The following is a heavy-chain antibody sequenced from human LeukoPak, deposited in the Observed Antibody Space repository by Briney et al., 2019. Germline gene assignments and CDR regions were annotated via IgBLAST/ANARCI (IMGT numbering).Heavy chain of an antibody. CDR2: IRGDWHDT. J-gene: IGHJ4*02. CDR3: ASDRVLGSGSLDN. D-gene: IGHD3-10*01. CDR1: GFRFSDFW. Sequence: GGSLRLSCAASGFRFSDFWMHWVRQAPGKGLEWVSRIRGDWHDTTYADSVKGRFTISRDNAQNTLYLQMNSLRVEDTAVYYCASDRVLGSGSLDNWGQGTLVTVSS. V-gene: IGHV3-74*01.